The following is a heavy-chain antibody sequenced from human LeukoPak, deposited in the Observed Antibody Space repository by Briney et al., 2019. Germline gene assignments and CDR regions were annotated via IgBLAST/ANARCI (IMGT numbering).Heavy chain of an antibody. V-gene: IGHV4-39*02. J-gene: IGHJ4*02. CDR3: ARDRDAPAKYYFDY. D-gene: IGHD2-15*01. CDR2: ISYSGST. CDR1: GGSISSSTYY. Sequence: SETLSLTCTVSGGSISSSTYYWGWVRQPPGKGPEWIGSISYSGSTYYNPSLKSRVTISVDTSTNQFSLKLTSVTASDTAVYYCARDRDAPAKYYFDYWGQGTLVTVSS.